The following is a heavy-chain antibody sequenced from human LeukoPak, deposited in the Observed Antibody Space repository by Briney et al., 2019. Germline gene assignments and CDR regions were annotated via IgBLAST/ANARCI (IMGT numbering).Heavy chain of an antibody. Sequence: SETLSLTCTVSGGSISSYYWSWIRQPPGKGLEWIGYIYNSGSSYYNPSLKSRVTMSVDTSKNQFSLKLRSVTAADTAVYYCARTITIYGVPCYFDYWGQGTLVTVSS. J-gene: IGHJ4*02. D-gene: IGHD3-3*01. V-gene: IGHV4-59*06. CDR2: IYNSGSS. CDR1: GGSISSYY. CDR3: ARTITIYGVPCYFDY.